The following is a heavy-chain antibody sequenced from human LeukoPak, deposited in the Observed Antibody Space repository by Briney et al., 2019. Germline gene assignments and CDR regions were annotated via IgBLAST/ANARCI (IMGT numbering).Heavy chain of an antibody. CDR3: ARDRLQLQS. CDR2: IYYTGNT. Sequence: SETLSLTCTVSGGSISNYYWNWIRQPPGKGLEWIGYIYYTGNTDYNPSLKSRVTISVDTSKNQFSLKLSSVTAADTAVYYCARDRLQLQSWGQGTLVTVSS. J-gene: IGHJ5*02. V-gene: IGHV4-59*01. D-gene: IGHD1-1*01. CDR1: GGSISNYY.